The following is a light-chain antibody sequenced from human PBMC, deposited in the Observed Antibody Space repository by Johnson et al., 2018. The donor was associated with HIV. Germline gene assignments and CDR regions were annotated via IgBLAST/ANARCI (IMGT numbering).Light chain of an antibody. CDR3: GTWDSSLSAGGV. CDR2: DNN. CDR1: SSNIGNNY. J-gene: IGLJ1*01. V-gene: IGLV1-51*01. Sequence: VLTQPPSVSAAPGQKVTISCSGSSSNIGNNYVSWYQQLPGTAPKLLIYDNNKRPSGIPDRFSGSNSGTSATLGITGLQTGDEADYYCGTWDSSLSAGGVFGTGTKVTVL.